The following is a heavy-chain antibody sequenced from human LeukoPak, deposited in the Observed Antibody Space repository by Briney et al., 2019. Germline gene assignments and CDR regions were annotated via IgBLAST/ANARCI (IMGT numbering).Heavy chain of an antibody. J-gene: IGHJ6*02. V-gene: IGHV3-48*02. CDR3: ARWSGSYPNYYYGMDV. CDR1: GFTFSSYS. CDR2: ISSSSSTI. D-gene: IGHD1-26*01. Sequence: PGGSLRLSCAASGFTFSSYSMNWVRQAPGKGLEWVSYISSSSSTIYYADSVKGRFTISRDNAKNSLYLQMNSLRDEDTAVYYCARWSGSYPNYYYGMDVWGQGTTVTVSS.